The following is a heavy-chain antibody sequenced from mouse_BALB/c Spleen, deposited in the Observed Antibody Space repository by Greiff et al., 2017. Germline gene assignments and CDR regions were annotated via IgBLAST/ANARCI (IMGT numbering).Heavy chain of an antibody. Sequence: LQESGAELVKPGASVKLSCKASGYTFTSYYMYWVKQRPGQGLEWIGEINPSNGGTNFNEKFKSKATLTVDKSSSTAYMQLSSLTSEDSAVYYCTSYYYGSSGYFDVWGAGTTVTVSS. CDR1: GYTFTSYY. CDR2: INPSNGGT. V-gene: IGHV1S81*02. J-gene: IGHJ1*01. D-gene: IGHD1-1*01. CDR3: TSYYYGSSGYFDV.